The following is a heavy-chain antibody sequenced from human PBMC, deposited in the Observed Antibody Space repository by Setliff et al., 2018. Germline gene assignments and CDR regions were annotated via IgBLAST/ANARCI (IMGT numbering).Heavy chain of an antibody. CDR2: IYTSWST. CDR3: ARMSGFQYIDV. CDR1: GGSMNSGSYY. Sequence: SETLSLTCTVSGGSMNSGSYYWSFIRQPAGKGLEWIGQIYTSWSTNYNPSLKSRVTMSVDTSKNQFSLKLSSVTAADTAVYYGARMSGFQYIDVWGKGTTGTVSS. J-gene: IGHJ6*03. D-gene: IGHD3-3*01. V-gene: IGHV4-61*09.